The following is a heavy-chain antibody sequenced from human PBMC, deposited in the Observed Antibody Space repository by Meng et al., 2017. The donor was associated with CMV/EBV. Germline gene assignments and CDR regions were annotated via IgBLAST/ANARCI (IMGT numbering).Heavy chain of an antibody. V-gene: IGHV3-15*01. Sequence: GGSLRLSCAASGFTFSNAWMSWVRQAPGKGLEWVGRIKTKTDGGTTDYAAPVKGRFTISRDDSNNTLYLQMNSLKTEDTAVYYCTTEPDSSSWPPYYYYGMDVWGQGTTVTVSS. J-gene: IGHJ6*02. D-gene: IGHD6-13*01. CDR2: IKTKTDGGTT. CDR1: GFTFSNAW. CDR3: TTEPDSSSWPPYYYYGMDV.